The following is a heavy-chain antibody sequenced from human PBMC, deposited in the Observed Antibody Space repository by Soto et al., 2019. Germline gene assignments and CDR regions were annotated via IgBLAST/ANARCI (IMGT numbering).Heavy chain of an antibody. CDR2: ISSSGSTI. CDR1: GFTFSDYY. CDR3: ARDLIEYRSGWYYYYYYMDV. J-gene: IGHJ6*03. D-gene: IGHD6-19*01. V-gene: IGHV3-11*01. Sequence: QVQLVESGGGLVKPGGSLRLSCAASGFTFSDYYMSWIRQAPGKGLEWVSYISSSGSTIYYADSVKGRFTISRDNAKHSLYLKMKSLSAEDTAVYYCARDLIEYRSGWYYYYYYMDVWGKGTTVTVSS.